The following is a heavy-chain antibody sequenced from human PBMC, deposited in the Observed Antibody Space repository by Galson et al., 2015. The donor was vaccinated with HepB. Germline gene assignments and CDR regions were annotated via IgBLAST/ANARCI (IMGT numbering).Heavy chain of an antibody. CDR1: GGSFSIYG. V-gene: IGHV1-69*13. Sequence: SVKVSCKASGGSFSIYGVGWVRQAPGQGLEWMGGITPILGSTNHAQKVQDRVTITADESSTTVDMELSSLRSEDTAIYYCARNYDNSGYQAFEIWGQGTMVTVSS. D-gene: IGHD3-22*01. CDR2: ITPILGST. CDR3: ARNYDNSGYQAFEI. J-gene: IGHJ3*02.